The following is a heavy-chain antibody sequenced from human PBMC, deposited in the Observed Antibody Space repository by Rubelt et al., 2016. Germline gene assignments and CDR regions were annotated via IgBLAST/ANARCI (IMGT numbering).Heavy chain of an antibody. CDR3: ARHSHNCSSTSCGLDWFDP. D-gene: IGHD2-2*01. J-gene: IGHJ5*02. CDR2: IYYSGST. CDR1: GGSFSGYY. V-gene: IGHV4-34*01. Sequence: QVQLQQWGAGLLKPSETLSLTCAVYGGSFSGYYWSWIRQPPGKGLEWIGSIYYSGSTYYNPSLTSRVTISVDTSKNQFSLKLSSVTAADTAVYYCARHSHNCSSTSCGLDWFDPWGQGTLVTVSS.